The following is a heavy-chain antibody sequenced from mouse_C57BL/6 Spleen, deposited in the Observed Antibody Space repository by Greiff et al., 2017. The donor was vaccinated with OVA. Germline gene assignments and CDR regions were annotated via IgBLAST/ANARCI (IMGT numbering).Heavy chain of an antibody. CDR2: IDPSDSYT. V-gene: IGHV1-69*01. J-gene: IGHJ4*01. D-gene: IGHD2-1*01. CDR1: GYTFTSYW. Sequence: QVQLQQPGAELVMPGASVKLSCKASGYTFTSYWMHWVKQRPGQGLEWIGEIDPSDSYTNYNQKFKGKSTLTVDKSSSTAYMQLSSLTSEDSAVKYSARLGDYGNPGDYWGQGTSVTVSS. CDR3: ARLGDYGNPGDY.